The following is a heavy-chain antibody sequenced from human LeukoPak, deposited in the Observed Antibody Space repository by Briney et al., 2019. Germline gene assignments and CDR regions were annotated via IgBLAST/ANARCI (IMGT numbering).Heavy chain of an antibody. D-gene: IGHD3-3*01. CDR2: INPNSGGT. J-gene: IGHJ5*01. V-gene: IGHV1-2*02. CDR1: GYTFPGYY. Sequence: ASVKVSCKASGYTFPGYYMHWVRQAPGQGLEWMGWINPNSGGTNYAQKFQGRVTMTRDPSISTAYMELSRLRSDDTAGYYCGRSHFVFWLAANWSGPWGQKSLLTVSS. CDR3: GRSHFVFWLAANWSGP.